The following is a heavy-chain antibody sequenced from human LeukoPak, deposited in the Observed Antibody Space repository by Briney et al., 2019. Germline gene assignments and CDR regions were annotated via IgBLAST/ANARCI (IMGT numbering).Heavy chain of an antibody. D-gene: IGHD6-13*01. V-gene: IGHV3-53*01. Sequence: QSGGSLRLSCAASGFTVSSNYMNWVRQAPGKGLEWVSVVYYDGSTYYADSVKGRFTISRDSSKNTLYLQMNSLRGEDTAVYYCASRIATAGSVDYWGQGTLVTVSS. CDR1: GFTVSSNY. CDR3: ASRIATAGSVDY. CDR2: VYYDGST. J-gene: IGHJ4*02.